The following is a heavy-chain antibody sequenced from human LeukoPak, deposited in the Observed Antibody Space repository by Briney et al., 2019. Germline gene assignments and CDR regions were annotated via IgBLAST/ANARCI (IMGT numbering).Heavy chain of an antibody. Sequence: PGGSLRLSCAASGFTFSSYGMHWVRQAPGKGLEWVAVISYDGSNKYYADSVKGRFTISRDNSKNTLYLQMNSLRAEDTAVYYCAKDLRGYSGYDIHYWGQGTLVTVSS. CDR2: ISYDGSNK. D-gene: IGHD5-12*01. J-gene: IGHJ4*02. CDR1: GFTFSSYG. V-gene: IGHV3-30*18. CDR3: AKDLRGYSGYDIHY.